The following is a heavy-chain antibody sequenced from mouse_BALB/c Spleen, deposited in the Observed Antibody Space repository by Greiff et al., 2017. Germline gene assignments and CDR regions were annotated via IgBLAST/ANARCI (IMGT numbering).Heavy chain of an antibody. CDR3: ARGGLWSPY. CDR1: GYTFTDYA. J-gene: IGHJ3*01. CDR2: ISTYYGDA. V-gene: IGHV1S137*01. D-gene: IGHD2-13*01. Sequence: QVQLQQSGAELVRPGVSVKISCKGSGYTFTDYAMHWVKQSHAKSLEWIGVISTYYGDASYNQKFKGKATMTVDKSSSTAYMELARLTSEDSAIYYCARGGLWSPYWGQGTLVTVSA.